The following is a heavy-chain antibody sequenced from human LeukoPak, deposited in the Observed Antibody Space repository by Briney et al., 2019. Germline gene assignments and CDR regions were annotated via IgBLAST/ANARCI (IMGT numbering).Heavy chain of an antibody. V-gene: IGHV3-23*01. Sequence: GGSLRLSCAASRFTFSSYAMSWVRQAPGKGLEWVSSISGSGRSSYYADSVKGRFTVSRDNSKNTLYLQMNSLRAEDTAVYYCAKDQQLGYFDYWGQETLVTVSS. CDR2: ISGSGRSS. J-gene: IGHJ4*02. CDR1: RFTFSSYA. D-gene: IGHD6-13*01. CDR3: AKDQQLGYFDY.